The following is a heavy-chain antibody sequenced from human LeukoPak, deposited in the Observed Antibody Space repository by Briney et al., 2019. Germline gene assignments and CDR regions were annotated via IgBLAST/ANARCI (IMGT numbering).Heavy chain of an antibody. V-gene: IGHV3-11*01. CDR1: GFTFSDYY. CDR3: ARWSPSTVTYDY. CDR2: ISSSGFTK. D-gene: IGHD4-17*01. J-gene: IGHJ4*02. Sequence: PGGSLRLSRAASGFTFSDYYMNWIRQAPGKGLEWISYISSSGFTKYYPDSVKGRFTISRDNAKNSLYLEMNSLTAEDTAVYYCARWSPSTVTYDYWGQGTLVTVSS.